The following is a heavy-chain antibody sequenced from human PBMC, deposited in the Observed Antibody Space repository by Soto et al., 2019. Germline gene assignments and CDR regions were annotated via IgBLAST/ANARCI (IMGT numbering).Heavy chain of an antibody. CDR1: GFSFKNYG. Sequence: EQVVESGGGEAQPGTSLRLSCGASGFSFKNYGIHWVRQALGRGLEWVAFISHDGKNKQYVDSAKGRFTISRDNSKNTLYLEMNSLRVEDTAVYFCAKDWRWEQPNYDMNVWGPGTTVTVSS. CDR2: ISHDGKNK. CDR3: AKDWRWEQPNYDMNV. V-gene: IGHV3-30*18. D-gene: IGHD3-3*01. J-gene: IGHJ6*03.